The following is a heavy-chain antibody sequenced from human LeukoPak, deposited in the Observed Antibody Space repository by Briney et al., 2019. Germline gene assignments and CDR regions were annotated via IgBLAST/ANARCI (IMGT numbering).Heavy chain of an antibody. J-gene: IGHJ4*02. CDR1: GFTFSRYA. CDR3: VKDSSSGSYFDY. D-gene: IGHD3-10*01. V-gene: IGHV3-64D*06. Sequence: GGSLPLSRSASGFTFSRYAMHWVRQAPGKGLEYVSAISSNGGSTYYADSVKGRFTISRDNSRNTLHLQMSSLRVEDTAVYYCVKDSSSGSYFDYWGQGTLDTVSS. CDR2: ISSNGGST.